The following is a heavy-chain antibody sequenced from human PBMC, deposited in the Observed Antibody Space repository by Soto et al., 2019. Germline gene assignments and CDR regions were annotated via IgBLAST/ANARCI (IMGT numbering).Heavy chain of an antibody. CDR1: GFSFSNYA. J-gene: IGHJ2*01. CDR3: ARDPSRGSDWARYLDL. D-gene: IGHD1-26*01. V-gene: IGHV3-48*01. CDR2: ISGSSSNI. Sequence: EVQLVESGGGLVQPGGSLRLSCVASGFSFSNYAMDWVRQAPGKGLEWVSYISGSSSNIRYADSVKGRFTISRDNAKSSVYLQMNSLRADDTAVYYCARDPSRGSDWARYLDLWGRGTLVTVSS.